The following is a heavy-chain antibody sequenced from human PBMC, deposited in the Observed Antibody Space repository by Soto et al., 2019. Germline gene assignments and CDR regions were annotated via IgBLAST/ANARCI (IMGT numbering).Heavy chain of an antibody. CDR3: AKDRGTYYYDSSGYLDY. Sequence: SGGSLRLSCAASGFTFSSYAMSWVRQAPGKGLEWVSAISGSGGSTYYADSVKGRFTISRDNSKNTLYLQMNSLRAEDTAVYYCAKDRGTYYYDSSGYLDYWGQGTLVTVSS. D-gene: IGHD3-22*01. J-gene: IGHJ4*02. CDR2: ISGSGGST. CDR1: GFTFSSYA. V-gene: IGHV3-23*01.